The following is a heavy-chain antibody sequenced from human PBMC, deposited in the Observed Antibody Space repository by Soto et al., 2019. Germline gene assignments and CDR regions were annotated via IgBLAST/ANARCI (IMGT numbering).Heavy chain of an antibody. CDR1: GYTFASYV. V-gene: IGHV1-18*01. CDR2: ISAYNGNT. CDR3: ARDPPPPDY. J-gene: IGHJ4*02. Sequence: QVQLGQSGAEVRKPGASVKVSCKASGYTFASYVISWMRQAPGQGLEWMGWISAYNGNTNYAQKRQGRVTMTTDTSTSTAYMELRSLRSNDTAVYYCARDPPPPDYWGQGTLVTVSS.